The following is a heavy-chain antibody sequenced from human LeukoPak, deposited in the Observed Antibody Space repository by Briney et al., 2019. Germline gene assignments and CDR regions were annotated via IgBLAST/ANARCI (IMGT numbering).Heavy chain of an antibody. CDR1: GFTFSTYA. V-gene: IGHV3-23*01. Sequence: GGSLRLSCAASGFTFSTYAMSWVRQAPGKGLEWVSGISGSGGSTYYADSVKGRFTISKDSSRNTLYLQMNSLGVEDTAIYYCAKGRLPDGAWSFDYWGQGTPVTVSS. D-gene: IGHD4/OR15-4a*01. CDR2: ISGSGGST. J-gene: IGHJ4*02. CDR3: AKGRLPDGAWSFDY.